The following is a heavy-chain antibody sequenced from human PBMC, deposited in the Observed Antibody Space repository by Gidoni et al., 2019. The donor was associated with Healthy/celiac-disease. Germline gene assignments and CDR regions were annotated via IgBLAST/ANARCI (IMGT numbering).Heavy chain of an antibody. CDR1: GGSISSGSYY. CDR3: ARDIVF. D-gene: IGHD3-16*02. V-gene: IGHV4-61*02. CDR2: IYTSGST. Sequence: QVQLQESGPGLVKPSQTLSLTCTVSGGSISSGSYYWSWIRQPAGKGLEWIGRIYTSGSTNYNPSLKSRVTISVDTSKNQFSLKLSSVTAADTAVYYCARDIVFWGQGTLVTVSS. J-gene: IGHJ4*02.